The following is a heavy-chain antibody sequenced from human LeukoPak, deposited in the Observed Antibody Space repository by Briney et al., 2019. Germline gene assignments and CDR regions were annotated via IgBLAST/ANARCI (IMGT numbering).Heavy chain of an antibody. D-gene: IGHD3-10*01. CDR1: GFTLSSYA. V-gene: IGHV3-23*01. J-gene: IGHJ4*02. Sequence: GGSLRLSCAASGFTLSSYAMSWVRQAPGKGLEWVSAISGSGGSTYYADSVKGRFTISRDNSKNTLYLQMNSLRAEDTAVYYCAKGYYGSGSYCGFDYWGQGTLVTVSS. CDR2: ISGSGGST. CDR3: AKGYYGSGSYCGFDY.